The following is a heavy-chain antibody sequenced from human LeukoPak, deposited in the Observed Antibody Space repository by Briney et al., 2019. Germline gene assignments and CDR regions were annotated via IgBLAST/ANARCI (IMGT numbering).Heavy chain of an antibody. CDR1: GFTFNRYG. CDR3: ARAKRNGFDI. V-gene: IGHV3-23*01. J-gene: IGHJ3*02. CDR2: ISASGGST. Sequence: QAGGSLRLSCAASGFTFNRYGMSWARQGPGKTLDWVSAISASGGSTYHADSVKGRFTISRDNAKNSLYLQMNSLRAEDTAVYYCARAKRNGFDIWGQGTMVTVSS.